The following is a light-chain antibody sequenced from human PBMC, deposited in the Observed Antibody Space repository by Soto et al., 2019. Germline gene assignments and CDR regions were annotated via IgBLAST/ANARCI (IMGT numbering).Light chain of an antibody. J-gene: IGKJ3*01. CDR3: QQYGDSPLT. V-gene: IGKV3-20*01. CDR2: AAS. CDR1: QSFTFNS. Sequence: EILLTQSPSTLSLSPGEGVTLSCRASQSFTFNSLAWYQQKPGQAPRLLIYAASTRAAAVPDRFTGSGSGTDFALTISRLEPEDFGVYYCQQYGDSPLTSGPGTKVDI.